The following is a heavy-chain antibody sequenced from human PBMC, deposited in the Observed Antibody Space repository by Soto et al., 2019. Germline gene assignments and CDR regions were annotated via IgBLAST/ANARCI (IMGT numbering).Heavy chain of an antibody. CDR1: RDTFSKYT. CDR2: IIPVLGLP. Sequence: QVQLVQSGAEVKKPGSSVKVSCKAPRDTFSKYTLNWVRQAPRQGFEWMGRIIPVLGLPDYAQRFQDRVTITADKATSTVYMELISLRSHDTSVYYCVAIPDYCGQGTLVTVSS. D-gene: IGHD2-2*02. CDR3: VAIPDY. J-gene: IGHJ4*02. V-gene: IGHV1-69*02.